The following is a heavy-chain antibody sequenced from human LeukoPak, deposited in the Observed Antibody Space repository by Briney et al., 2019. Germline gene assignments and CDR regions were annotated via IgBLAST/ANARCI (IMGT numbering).Heavy chain of an antibody. CDR2: IYHSGST. CDR1: GYSISSGHY. D-gene: IGHD2-2*01. J-gene: IGHJ3*02. Sequence: SETLSLTCTVSGYSISSGHYWGWIRQPPGKGLEWIGSIYHSGSTYYNPSLKSRVTISVDTSKNQFSLKLSSVTAADTAVYYCARVLLDVVVPAAPGSAFDIWGQGTMVTVSS. CDR3: ARVLLDVVVPAAPGSAFDI. V-gene: IGHV4-38-2*02.